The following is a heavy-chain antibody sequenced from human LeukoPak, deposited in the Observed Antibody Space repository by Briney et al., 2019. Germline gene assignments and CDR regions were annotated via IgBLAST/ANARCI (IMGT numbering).Heavy chain of an antibody. Sequence: GRSLRLSCAASGFTFSNYAMHWVRQAPGKGLAWVSVIYSGGSTYYADSVKGRFTISRDNSKNTLYLQMNSLRAEDTAVYYCARDRERYCSAGSSYDFPVDAFDIWGQGTMVTVSS. V-gene: IGHV3-66*01. J-gene: IGHJ3*02. CDR1: GFTFSNYA. CDR3: ARDRERYCSAGSSYDFPVDAFDI. CDR2: IYSGGST. D-gene: IGHD2-15*01.